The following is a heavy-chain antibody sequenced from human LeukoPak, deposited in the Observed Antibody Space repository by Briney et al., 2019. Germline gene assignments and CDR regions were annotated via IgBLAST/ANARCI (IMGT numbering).Heavy chain of an antibody. CDR2: INSDGSST. CDR1: GFTFSSYW. V-gene: IGHV3-74*01. J-gene: IGHJ4*02. CDR3: ARLVPYYGSGSYYLDY. D-gene: IGHD3-10*01. Sequence: PGGSLRLSCAASGFTFSSYWMHWVRQAPGKGLVWVSRINSDGSSTSYADSVKGRFTISRDNAKNTLYLQMNSLRAEDTAVYYCARLVPYYGSGSYYLDYWGQGTLVTVSS.